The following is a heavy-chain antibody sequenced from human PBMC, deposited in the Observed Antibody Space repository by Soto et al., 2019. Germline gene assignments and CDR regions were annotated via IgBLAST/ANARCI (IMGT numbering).Heavy chain of an antibody. J-gene: IGHJ6*02. CDR2: ISRSSTGI. Sequence: EVQLVESGGGLVQPGGSLRLSCAASGFTFSLYSMSWVRQAPGKGLEWVSYISRSSTGIHYADSVKGRFTISRDDATNSMHLQMNSLRGGDTAVYYCARAATWGLDVWGQGTTVSISS. CDR1: GFTFSLYS. D-gene: IGHD1-26*01. V-gene: IGHV3-48*01. CDR3: ARAATWGLDV.